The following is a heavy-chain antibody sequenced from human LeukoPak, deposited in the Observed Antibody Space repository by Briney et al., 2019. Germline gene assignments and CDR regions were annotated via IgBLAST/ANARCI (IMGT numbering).Heavy chain of an antibody. CDR3: ATREQESKYYYYYMDV. J-gene: IGHJ6*03. CDR1: GYTFTSYD. D-gene: IGHD1/OR15-1a*01. CDR2: MNPNSGNT. V-gene: IGHV1-8*01. Sequence: ASVKVSCKASGYTFTSYDINWVRQATGQGLEWMGWMNPNSGNTGYAQKFQGRVTMTRNTSISTAYMELSSLRSEDTAVYYCATREQESKYYYYYMDVWGKGTTVTVSS.